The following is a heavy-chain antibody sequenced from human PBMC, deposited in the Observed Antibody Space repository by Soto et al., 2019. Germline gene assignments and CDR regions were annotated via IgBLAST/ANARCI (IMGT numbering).Heavy chain of an antibody. CDR2: IYYTGNS. V-gene: IGHV4-59*01. CDR1: GGSISGYS. J-gene: IGHJ4*02. D-gene: IGHD5-18*01. Sequence: PSETLSLTCSVSGGSISGYSCTWIRKAPEKGLEWIGYIYYTGNSNYNASLKSRVTISMGTSKTQFSLGLTSVTAADTAVYYCARGYSYGKYDSWGQGTLVTVSS. CDR3: ARGYSYGKYDS.